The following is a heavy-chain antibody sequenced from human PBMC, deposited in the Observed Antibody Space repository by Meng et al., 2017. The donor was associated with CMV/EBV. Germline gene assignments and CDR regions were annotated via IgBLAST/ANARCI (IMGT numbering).Heavy chain of an antibody. V-gene: IGHV3-30*04. CDR2: ISYDGSNK. D-gene: IGHD2-15*01. CDR3: ARDHATWFDP. Sequence: GESLKISCAASGFTFSSYAMHWVRQAPGKGLGWVAVISYDGSNKYYADSVKGRFTISRDNSKNTLYLQMNSLRAEDTAVYYCARDHATWFDPWGQGTLVTVSS. J-gene: IGHJ5*02. CDR1: GFTFSSYA.